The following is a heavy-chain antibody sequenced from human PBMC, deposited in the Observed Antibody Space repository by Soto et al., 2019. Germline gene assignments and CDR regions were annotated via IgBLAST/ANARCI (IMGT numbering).Heavy chain of an antibody. CDR2: IRTSDVHT. CDR1: GYIFNTYG. CDR3: IKDDCSGDTCYLGH. Sequence: ASVKVSCKASGYIFNTYGIAWVRQAPGQGLEWMGWIRTSDVHTQYAQKLRDRVTLTTDTSTSTAYMELRSLRSDDTAVYYCIKDDCSGDTCYLGHWGQGTLVTVSS. D-gene: IGHD2-15*01. J-gene: IGHJ4*02. V-gene: IGHV1-18*01.